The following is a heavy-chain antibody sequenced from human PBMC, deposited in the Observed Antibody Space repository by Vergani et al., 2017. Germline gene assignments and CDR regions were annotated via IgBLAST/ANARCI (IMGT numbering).Heavy chain of an antibody. CDR1: GFTFSSYA. Sequence: EVQLVESGGGLVKPGGSLRLSCAASGFTFSSYAMSWVRQAPGKGLEWVSAISGSGGSTYYADSVKGRFTISRDNSKNTLYLQMNSLRAEDTAVYYCAKDRTYYDFWSGYFCPWGQGTLVTVSS. CDR3: AKDRTYYDFWSGYFCP. J-gene: IGHJ5*02. CDR2: ISGSGGST. V-gene: IGHV3-23*04. D-gene: IGHD3-3*01.